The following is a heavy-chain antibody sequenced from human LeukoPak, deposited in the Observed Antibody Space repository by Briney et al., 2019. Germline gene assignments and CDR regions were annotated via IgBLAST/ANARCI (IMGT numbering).Heavy chain of an antibody. J-gene: IGHJ5*02. CDR3: ARDRAYGDYAS. CDR1: GFTVSSNY. Sequence: GGSLRLSCAASGFTVSSNYMSWVRQSPGKGLEWVSVIYAGGSTYYADSVKGRFTISRDNSKNTLYVQMNSLRAEDTAVYYCARDRAYGDYASWGQGTLVTVSS. V-gene: IGHV3-53*01. CDR2: IYAGGST. D-gene: IGHD4-17*01.